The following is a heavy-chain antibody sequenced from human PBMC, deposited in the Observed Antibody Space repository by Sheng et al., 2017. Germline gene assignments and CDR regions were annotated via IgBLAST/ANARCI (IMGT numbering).Heavy chain of an antibody. V-gene: IGHV1-18*01. CDR1: GHTFDNYG. CDR2: ISTYDGRT. J-gene: IGHJ3*02. D-gene: IGHD3-22*01. Sequence: QVQLVQSGAEVKKPGAPVKVSCKASGHTFDNYGISWVRQAPGQGLEWMGWISTYDGRTNYAQRVQDRVTVTTDTSTSTVFMELRGLRSDDTAVYYCARDYYESSTYNFDTFDIWGQG. CDR3: ARDYYESSTYNFDTFDI.